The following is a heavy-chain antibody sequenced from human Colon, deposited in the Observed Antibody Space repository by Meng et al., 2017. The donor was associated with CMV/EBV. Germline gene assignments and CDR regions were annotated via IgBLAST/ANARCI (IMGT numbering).Heavy chain of an antibody. V-gene: IGHV3-21*06. D-gene: IGHD2-2*01. Sequence: GESLKISCAASGFGFSNYGMLWVRQAPGKGLEWIATISSAGIYTYYAASVKGRFTISRDNAKSTVFLQMNSLRAEDTAVYYCSRGQDVVVVPTPKNFFDPWGQGTLVTVSS. CDR3: SRGQDVVVVPTPKNFFDP. CDR2: ISSAGIYT. J-gene: IGHJ5*02. CDR1: GFGFSNYG.